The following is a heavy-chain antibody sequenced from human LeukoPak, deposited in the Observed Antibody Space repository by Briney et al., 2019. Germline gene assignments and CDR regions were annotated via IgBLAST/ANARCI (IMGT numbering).Heavy chain of an antibody. J-gene: IGHJ5*02. Sequence: PSETLSLTCAVYGGSSSGYYWSWIRQPPGKGLEWIGEINHSGSTNYNPSHKSRVTISVDTSKNQFSLKLSSVTAADTAVYYCARGLSSYYDFWSGHNWFDPWGQGTLVTVSS. CDR2: INHSGST. CDR1: GGSSSGYY. V-gene: IGHV4-34*01. D-gene: IGHD3-3*01. CDR3: ARGLSSYYDFWSGHNWFDP.